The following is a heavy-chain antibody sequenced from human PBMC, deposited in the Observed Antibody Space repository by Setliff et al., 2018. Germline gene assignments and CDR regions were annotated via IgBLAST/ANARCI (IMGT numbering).Heavy chain of an antibody. CDR3: AREARYSSAWYSYYYGMDV. D-gene: IGHD6-19*01. CDR1: GGSISSSIYY. V-gene: IGHV4-39*07. CDR2: IYYSGST. J-gene: IGHJ6*02. Sequence: TSETLSLTCTVSGGSISSSIYYWGWIRQPPGKGLEWIGSIYYSGSTYYNPSLKSRVTISVDTSKNQFSLKLSSVTAADTAVCFCAREARYSSAWYSYYYGMDVWGQGTTVTVSS.